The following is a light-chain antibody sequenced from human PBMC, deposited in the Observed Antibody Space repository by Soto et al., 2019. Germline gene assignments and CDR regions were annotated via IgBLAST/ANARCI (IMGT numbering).Light chain of an antibody. CDR3: QQYNNWPRT. Sequence: EIMMTHSPATLSLSPCERATLSSRASQSVNSNLAWYQQKAGQAPRLLIYGTSTRATGIPARFSGSGSGTDFTLTISSLQFEDFAVYYCQQYNNWPRTFGQGTRVDIK. CDR1: QSVNSN. J-gene: IGKJ1*01. V-gene: IGKV3-15*01. CDR2: GTS.